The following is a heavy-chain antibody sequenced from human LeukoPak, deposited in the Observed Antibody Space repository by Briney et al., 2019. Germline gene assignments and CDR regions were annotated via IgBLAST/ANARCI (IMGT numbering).Heavy chain of an antibody. CDR3: ARAVTVVTRGGLVFDY. Sequence: GGSLRLSCAASGFTFSSYSMNWVRQAPGKGLGWVSYISSSSNTIYYADSVKGRFTISRDNAKNSLFLQMNSLRDEDTSVYYCARAVTVVTRGGLVFDYWGQGTLVTVSS. D-gene: IGHD2-21*02. V-gene: IGHV3-48*02. CDR2: ISSSSNTI. J-gene: IGHJ4*02. CDR1: GFTFSSYS.